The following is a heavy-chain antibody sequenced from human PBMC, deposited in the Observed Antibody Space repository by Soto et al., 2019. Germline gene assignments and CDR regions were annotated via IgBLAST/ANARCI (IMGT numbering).Heavy chain of an antibody. Sequence: GESLKISCEGTGYSFTNYWIGWVRQMSGKGLEWMGIIYPGDSDTRYSPSFQGQVTISADKSISTAYLQWSSLKASDIAMYYCARPRRDGFNDAFDIWGQGTMVTVSS. D-gene: IGHD5-12*01. J-gene: IGHJ3*02. CDR3: ARPRRDGFNDAFDI. V-gene: IGHV5-51*01. CDR2: IYPGDSDT. CDR1: GYSFTNYW.